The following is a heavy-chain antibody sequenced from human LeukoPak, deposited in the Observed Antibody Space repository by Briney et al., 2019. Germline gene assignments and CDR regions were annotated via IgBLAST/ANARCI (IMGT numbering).Heavy chain of an antibody. J-gene: IGHJ5*02. CDR3: ARDFGVIRRS. Sequence: GGSLRLSCAASGFSVRDYAMHWVRQAPGKGLEWVAVMSYEETYKNYAEAVKGRFTISRDDSKNTLFLQMSSLRPEDTAVYYCARDFGVIRRSWGQGTLVTVSS. D-gene: IGHD3-3*01. CDR2: MSYEETYK. V-gene: IGHV3-30-3*01. CDR1: GFSVRDYA.